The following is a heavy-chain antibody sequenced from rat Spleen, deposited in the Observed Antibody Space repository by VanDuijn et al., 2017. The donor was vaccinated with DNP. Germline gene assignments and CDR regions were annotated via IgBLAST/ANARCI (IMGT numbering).Heavy chain of an antibody. J-gene: IGHJ3*01. D-gene: IGHD1-1*01. Sequence: EVQLVESGGGLVQPGRSLKLSCAASGFSFSDYNMAWVRQAPKKGLEWVATIIFDGSRTYYRDSVKGRFTISRDFAKNTLYLQMDSLRSEDTATYYCSRSGDDNWFAHWGQGTLVTVSS. CDR3: SRSGDDNWFAH. CDR1: GFSFSDYN. V-gene: IGHV5S10*01. CDR2: IIFDGSRT.